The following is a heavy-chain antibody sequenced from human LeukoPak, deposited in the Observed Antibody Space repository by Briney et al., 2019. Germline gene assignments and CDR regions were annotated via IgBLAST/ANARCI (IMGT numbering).Heavy chain of an antibody. D-gene: IGHD2-15*01. CDR2: INVDGSDR. CDR1: GFTFRDHW. CDR3: ARDPEWPPTPPIDGFNI. V-gene: IGHV3-74*01. Sequence: GGSLRLSCAVSGFTFRDHWMHWVRQAPGKGLVWVSGINVDGSDRRYADSVKGRFAISRDNAKNTMYLQMNSLRAEDTAVYYCARDPEWPPTPPIDGFNIWGQGTMVTVSS. J-gene: IGHJ3*02.